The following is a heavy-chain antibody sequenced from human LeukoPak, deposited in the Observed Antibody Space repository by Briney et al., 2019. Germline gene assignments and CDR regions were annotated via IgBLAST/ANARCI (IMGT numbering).Heavy chain of an antibody. Sequence: GASVKVSCKASGYTFTSYGISWVRQAPGQGLEWKGWISAYNGNTNYAQKLQGRVTMTTDTSTSTAYMELRSLRSDDTAVYYCARESLLDYYDSSGYPDYWGQGTLVTVSS. CDR3: ARESLLDYYDSSGYPDY. CDR1: GYTFTSYG. J-gene: IGHJ4*02. D-gene: IGHD3-22*01. V-gene: IGHV1-18*01. CDR2: ISAYNGNT.